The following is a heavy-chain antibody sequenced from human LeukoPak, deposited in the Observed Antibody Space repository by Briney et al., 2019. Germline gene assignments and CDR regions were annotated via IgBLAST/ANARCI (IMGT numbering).Heavy chain of an antibody. CDR2: IYTSGST. J-gene: IGHJ6*02. CDR1: GVSISSYY. Sequence: SETLSLTCTVSGVSISSYYWSWLRQPAGKGLEWLGRIYTSGSTNYNPSLKSRVTMSVDTSKNQFSLKLSSVTAADTAVYYCAREGAAAGTKDYYYYYGMDVWGQGTTVTVSS. V-gene: IGHV4-4*07. CDR3: AREGAAAGTKDYYYYYGMDV. D-gene: IGHD6-13*01.